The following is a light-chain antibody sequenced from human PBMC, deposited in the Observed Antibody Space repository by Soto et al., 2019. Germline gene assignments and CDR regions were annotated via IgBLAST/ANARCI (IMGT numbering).Light chain of an antibody. CDR3: QQRSNWPPYT. J-gene: IGKJ2*01. CDR2: DAS. V-gene: IGKV3-11*01. Sequence: EIVLTQSPATLSLSPGERATLSCRASQSVSSYLAWYQQKPGQAPRLLIYDASNRATGIPARFSGSGSGTDFTLNISRLATEDFAVYYCQQRSNWPPYTFGQGTKLEIK. CDR1: QSVSSY.